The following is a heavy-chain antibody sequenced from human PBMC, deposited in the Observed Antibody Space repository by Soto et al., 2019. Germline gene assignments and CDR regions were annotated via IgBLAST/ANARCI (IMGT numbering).Heavy chain of an antibody. Sequence: QVLLQESGPRLVKPSQTLSLTYIVSGGSINTRGFYWTWIRQQPETGLEWIGNIYNNGRTSYNPSLMSRVSISLDTSKKQFSLTLFSVTAADAAVYYCARDRTVSVNDYDFPYGLDAWGQGTSVIVSS. CDR1: GGSINTRGFY. CDR2: IYNNGRT. V-gene: IGHV4-31*03. J-gene: IGHJ6*02. CDR3: ARDRTVSVNDYDFPYGLDA. D-gene: IGHD3-3*01.